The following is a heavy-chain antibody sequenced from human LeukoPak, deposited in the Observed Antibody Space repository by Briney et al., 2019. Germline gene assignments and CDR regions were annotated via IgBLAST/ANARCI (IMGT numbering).Heavy chain of an antibody. CDR3: ARAWIQLWHPYYYYGMDV. Sequence: GGSLRLSCAASGFTFSDYYMSWIRQAPGKGLEWVSSIISSSSYTNYADSVKGRFTISRDNAKNSLYLQMNSLRAEDTAVYYCARAWIQLWHPYYYYGMDVWGKGTTVTVSS. CDR1: GFTFSDYY. D-gene: IGHD5-18*01. V-gene: IGHV3-11*06. CDR2: IISSSSYT. J-gene: IGHJ6*04.